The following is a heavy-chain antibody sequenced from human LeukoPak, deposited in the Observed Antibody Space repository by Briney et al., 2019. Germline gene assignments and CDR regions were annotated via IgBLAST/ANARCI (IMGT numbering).Heavy chain of an antibody. D-gene: IGHD4-17*01. J-gene: IGHJ4*02. CDR2: ISSGSSYI. Sequence: GGSLRLSCAASGFTFSSYSMNWVRQAPGKGLEWVSSISSGSSYIYYADSVKGRFTISRDNAKNSLYLQMNSLRAEDTAVYYCARDRSFYGDPVQNWGQGTLVTVSS. CDR1: GFTFSSYS. V-gene: IGHV3-21*01. CDR3: ARDRSFYGDPVQN.